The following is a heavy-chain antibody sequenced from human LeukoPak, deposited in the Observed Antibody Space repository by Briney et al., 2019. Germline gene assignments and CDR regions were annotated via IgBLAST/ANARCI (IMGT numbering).Heavy chain of an antibody. J-gene: IGHJ4*02. V-gene: IGHV4-34*01. CDR1: GGSFSGYY. Sequence: SETLSLTCAVYGGSFSGYYWSWIRQPPGKGLEWIGEINHSGSTNYNPSLKSRVTISVDTSKNQFSLKLSSVTAADTAVYYCARGHGQWLVPRSGDYWGQGTLVTVSS. D-gene: IGHD6-19*01. CDR2: INHSGST. CDR3: ARGHGQWLVPRSGDY.